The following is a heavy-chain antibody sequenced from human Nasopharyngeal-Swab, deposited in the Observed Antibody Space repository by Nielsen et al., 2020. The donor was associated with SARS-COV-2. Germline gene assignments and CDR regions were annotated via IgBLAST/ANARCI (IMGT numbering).Heavy chain of an antibody. D-gene: IGHD3-3*01. J-gene: IGHJ4*02. CDR2: IYTSGST. CDR1: GGSISSSSYY. V-gene: IGHV4-61*02. CDR3: ARDQEYYDFWSGLDY. Sequence: SETLSLTCTVSGGSISSSSYYWSWIRQPAGKGLEWIGRIYTSGSTNYNPSLKSRVTMSVDTSKNQFSLKLSSVTAADTAVYYCARDQEYYDFWSGLDYWGQGTLVTVSS.